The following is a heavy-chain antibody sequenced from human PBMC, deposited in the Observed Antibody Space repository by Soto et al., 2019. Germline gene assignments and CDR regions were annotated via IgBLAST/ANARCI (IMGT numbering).Heavy chain of an antibody. CDR1: GFTFSSYS. D-gene: IGHD3-3*01. V-gene: IGHV3-21*01. Sequence: EVQLVESGGGLVKPGGSLRLSCAASGFTFSSYSMNWVRQAPGKGLEWVSSISSSSSYIYYADSVKDRFTISRDNAKNSLYLQMNSLRAEDTAVYYCARGTADFWSGYLPNYYYYGMDVWGQGTTVTVSS. J-gene: IGHJ6*02. CDR3: ARGTADFWSGYLPNYYYYGMDV. CDR2: ISSSSSYI.